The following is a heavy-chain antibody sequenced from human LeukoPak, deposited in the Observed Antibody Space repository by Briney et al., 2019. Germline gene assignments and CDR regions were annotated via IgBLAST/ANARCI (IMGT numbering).Heavy chain of an antibody. Sequence: GGSLRLSCAASGFTFSSYSMNWVRQAPGKGLEWVSYISSSSSTIYYADSVKGRFTISRDNAKNSLYLQMNSLRDEDTAVYYCASLYGPGSYVAYYYGMDVWGQGTTVTVSS. D-gene: IGHD3-10*01. CDR1: GFTFSSYS. V-gene: IGHV3-48*02. CDR2: ISSSSSTI. J-gene: IGHJ6*02. CDR3: ASLYGPGSYVAYYYGMDV.